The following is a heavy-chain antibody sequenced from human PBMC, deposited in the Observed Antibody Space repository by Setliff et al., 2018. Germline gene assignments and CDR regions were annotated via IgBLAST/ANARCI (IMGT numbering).Heavy chain of an antibody. CDR2: IWSDGINK. V-gene: IGHV3-33*01. Sequence: PGGSLRLSCGASGFTFFNHAMHWVRQTPGKGLEWVAMIWSDGINKYYGASVKGRFTVSRDNSKNSLFLQMNSLRAEDTATYYCARSENCFSTHCSPYDYWGQGTLVTVSS. CDR3: ARSENCFSTHCSPYDY. J-gene: IGHJ4*02. D-gene: IGHD2-2*01. CDR1: GFTFFNHA.